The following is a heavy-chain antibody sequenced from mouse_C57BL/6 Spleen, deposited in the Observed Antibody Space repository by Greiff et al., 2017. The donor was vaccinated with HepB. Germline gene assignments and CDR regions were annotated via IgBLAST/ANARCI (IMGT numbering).Heavy chain of an antibody. Sequence: EVQGVESGGGLVKPGGSLKLSCAASGFTFSSYTMSWVRQTPEKRLEWVATISGGGGNTYYPDSVKGRSTISRDNATNTLYLQMSSLRSEDTALYYCARHTYGSSYFDDWGQGTTLTVSS. CDR1: GFTFSSYT. CDR3: ARHTYGSSYFDD. D-gene: IGHD1-1*01. J-gene: IGHJ2*01. V-gene: IGHV5-9*01. CDR2: ISGGGGNT.